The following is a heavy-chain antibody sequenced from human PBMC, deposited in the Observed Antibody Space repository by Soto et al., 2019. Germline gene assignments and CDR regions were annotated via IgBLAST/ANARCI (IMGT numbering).Heavy chain of an antibody. D-gene: IGHD5-12*01. Sequence: LRLSCEASVLLFSNFGMHWVRQAPGKGLEWVAVISFDGGGKFYSDPVRGRFTVSRDNTKNTVYLQMTGLRGDDTATYHCALYSRSQWRRSPFDFSPQGVQVTVSS. CDR3: ALYSRSQWRRSPFDF. CDR1: VLLFSNFG. V-gene: IGHV3-30*03. CDR2: ISFDGGGK. J-gene: IGHJ4*02.